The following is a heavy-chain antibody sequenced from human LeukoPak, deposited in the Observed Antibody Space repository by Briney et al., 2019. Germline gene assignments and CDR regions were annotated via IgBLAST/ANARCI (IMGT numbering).Heavy chain of an antibody. CDR2: IYPGDSDT. CDR3: ARLQQLVFDY. Sequence: GESLKISCQGSGYSFTSYWIGWVRQMHAKGREWMGIIYPGDSDTRYSPSFQGQVTISADKSISTAYLQWSSLKASDTAMYYCARLQQLVFDYWGQGTLVTVSS. D-gene: IGHD6-13*01. CDR1: GYSFTSYW. J-gene: IGHJ4*02. V-gene: IGHV5-51*01.